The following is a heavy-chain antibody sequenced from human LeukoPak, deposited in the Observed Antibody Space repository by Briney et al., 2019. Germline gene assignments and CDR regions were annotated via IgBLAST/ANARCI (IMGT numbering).Heavy chain of an antibody. D-gene: IGHD6-19*01. CDR2: INPNSGGT. CDR1: GYTFTGYY. V-gene: IGHV1-2*02. CDR3: ARERRSSGWSMPNWFDP. Sequence: GASVTVSCKASGYTFTGYYMHWVRQAPGQGLEWMGWINPNSGGTNYAQKFQGRVTMTRDTSISTAYMELSRLRSDDTAVYYCARERRSSGWSMPNWFDPWGQGTLVTVSS. J-gene: IGHJ5*02.